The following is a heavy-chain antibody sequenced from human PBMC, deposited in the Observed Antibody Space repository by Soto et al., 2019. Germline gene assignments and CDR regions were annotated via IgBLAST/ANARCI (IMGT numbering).Heavy chain of an antibody. D-gene: IGHD3-10*01. CDR3: AKDRRGSGYYDY. Sequence: PGGSLRLSCAASGFTFSSYAMSWVRQAPGKGLEWVSAISGSGGSTYYADSVKGRFTISRDNSKNTLYLQMNSLRAEDTAVYFCAKDRRGSGYYDYWGQGTLVTVSS. CDR2: ISGSGGST. CDR1: GFTFSSYA. J-gene: IGHJ4*02. V-gene: IGHV3-23*01.